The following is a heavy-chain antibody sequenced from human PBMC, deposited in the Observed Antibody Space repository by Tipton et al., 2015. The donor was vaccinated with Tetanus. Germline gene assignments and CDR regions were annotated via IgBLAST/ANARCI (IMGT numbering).Heavy chain of an antibody. Sequence: TLSLTCTVSGGFSSGDYYWSWIRQHPGKGLEWIGNIYSYNGNTLQNPSLQSRVTISLDKSKNQFSLKLRSVTAADTAIYYCARTADNWFDPWGQGTLVTVSS. CDR2: IYSYNGNT. CDR3: ARTADNWFDP. V-gene: IGHV4-30-2*03. J-gene: IGHJ5*02. D-gene: IGHD2-21*02. CDR1: GGFSSGDYY.